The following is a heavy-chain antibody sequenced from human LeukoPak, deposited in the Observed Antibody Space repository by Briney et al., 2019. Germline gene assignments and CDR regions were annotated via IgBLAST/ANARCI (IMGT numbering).Heavy chain of an antibody. CDR2: INPSGGST. D-gene: IGHD6-25*01. CDR3: ARGPPRLNWFDP. CDR1: GYTFTSYY. J-gene: IGHJ5*02. Sequence: ASVNVSCKASGYTFTSYYMHWVRQAPGQGLEWMGIINPSGGSTSYAQMFQGRVTISRDTSASTAYMELRSLRSEDTALYYCARGPPRLNWFDPWGQGTLVTVSS. V-gene: IGHV1-46*01.